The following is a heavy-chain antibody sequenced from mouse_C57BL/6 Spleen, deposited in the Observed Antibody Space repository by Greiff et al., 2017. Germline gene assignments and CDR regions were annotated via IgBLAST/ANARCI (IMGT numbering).Heavy chain of an antibody. Sequence: QVQLQKSGAELARPGASVKLSCKASGYTFTSYGISWVKQRTGQGLEWIGELYPRSGNNYYNEKFKGKATLTADKYSSTAYIELLSLTSEDTAVSFCARIYDSSYGDAMDYWGQGTSVTVSS. CDR3: ARIYDSSYGDAMDY. J-gene: IGHJ4*01. D-gene: IGHD1-1*01. CDR1: GYTFTSYG. V-gene: IGHV1-81*01. CDR2: LYPRSGNN.